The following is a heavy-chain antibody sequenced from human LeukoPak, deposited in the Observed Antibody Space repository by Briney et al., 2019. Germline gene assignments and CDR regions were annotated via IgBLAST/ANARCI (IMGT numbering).Heavy chain of an antibody. J-gene: IGHJ4*02. CDR3: ARGDYYYDSSGYYGPGFDY. V-gene: IGHV4-39*07. CDR1: GGSISSYY. CDR2: IYYSGST. Sequence: SETLSLTCTVSGGSISSYYWSWIRQPPGKGLEWIGSIYYSGSTYYNPSLKSRVTISVDTSKNQFSLKLSSVTAADTAVYYCARGDYYYDSSGYYGPGFDYWGQGTLVTVSS. D-gene: IGHD3-22*01.